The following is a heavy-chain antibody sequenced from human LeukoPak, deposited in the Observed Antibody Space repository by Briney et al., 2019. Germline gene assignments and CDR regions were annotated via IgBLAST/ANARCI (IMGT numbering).Heavy chain of an antibody. Sequence: GASVKVSCKASGGTFSSYAISWVRQAPGQGLEWMGGIIPIFGTANYAQKFQGRVTITADESTSTAYMELSSLRSEDTAVYYCARRVGATVYNWFDPWGQGTLVTVSS. CDR1: GGTFSSYA. CDR3: ARRVGATVYNWFDP. CDR2: IIPIFGTA. V-gene: IGHV1-69*13. J-gene: IGHJ5*02. D-gene: IGHD1-26*01.